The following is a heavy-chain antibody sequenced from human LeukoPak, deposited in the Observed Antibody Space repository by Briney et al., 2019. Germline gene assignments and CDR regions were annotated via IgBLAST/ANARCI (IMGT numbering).Heavy chain of an antibody. Sequence: GGSLRLSCAASGFTFSSYAMHWVRQAPGKGLEWVAVISYDGSNKYYADSVKGRFTIPRDNSKNTLYLQMNSLRAEDTAAYYCVNEQQLTFDYWGQGTLVTVSS. J-gene: IGHJ4*02. CDR2: ISYDGSNK. D-gene: IGHD6-13*01. CDR3: VNEQQLTFDY. V-gene: IGHV3-30-3*01. CDR1: GFTFSSYA.